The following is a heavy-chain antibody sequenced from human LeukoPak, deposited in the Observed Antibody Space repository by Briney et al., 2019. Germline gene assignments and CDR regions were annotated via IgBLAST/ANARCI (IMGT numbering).Heavy chain of an antibody. J-gene: IGHJ4*02. CDR2: IVVGSGNT. D-gene: IGHD1-1*01. CDR1: GFTFTSSA. CDR3: AASNGYGILPQGLDY. V-gene: IGHV1-58*02. Sequence: GTSVKVSCKASGFTFTSSAMQWVRQARGQRLEWIGWIVVGSGNTNYAQKFQERVTITRDMSTSTAYMELSSLRSEDTAVYYCAASNGYGILPQGLDYWGQGTLVTVSS.